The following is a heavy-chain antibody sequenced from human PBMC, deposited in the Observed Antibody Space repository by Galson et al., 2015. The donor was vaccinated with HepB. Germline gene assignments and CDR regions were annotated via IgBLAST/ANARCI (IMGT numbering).Heavy chain of an antibody. Sequence: SLRLSCAASGFTFGSNSMTWVRQAPGKGLEWISYIGRSSPTIYYADSVKGRFTIYRDNGKNSLYLQMISLRDEDTAVYYCARGGGSYYPMDCWGQGTLVTVSS. V-gene: IGHV3-48*02. CDR3: ARGGGSYYPMDC. CDR2: IGRSSPTI. D-gene: IGHD1-26*01. CDR1: GFTFGSNS. J-gene: IGHJ4*02.